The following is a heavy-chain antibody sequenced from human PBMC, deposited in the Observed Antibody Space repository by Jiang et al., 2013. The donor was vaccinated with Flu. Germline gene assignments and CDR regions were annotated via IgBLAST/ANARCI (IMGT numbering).Heavy chain of an antibody. CDR1: GFTFSSYG. Sequence: SGFTFSSYGMHWVRQAPGKGLEWVAVISYDGSNKYYADSVKGRFTISRDNSKNTLYLQMNSLRAEDTAVYYCAKGGRYFDWLFSLDFDYWGQGTLVTVSS. CDR3: AKGGRYFDWLFSLDFDY. J-gene: IGHJ4*02. D-gene: IGHD3-9*01. V-gene: IGHV3-30*18. CDR2: ISYDGSNK.